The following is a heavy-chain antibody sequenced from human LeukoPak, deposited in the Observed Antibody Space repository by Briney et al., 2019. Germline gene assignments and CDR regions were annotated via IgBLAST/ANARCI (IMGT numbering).Heavy chain of an antibody. V-gene: IGHV3-66*02. Sequence: PGGSLRLSCAASGFTVRSNYMSWVRQAPGKGLEWVSVIYTGGSTYYADSVKGRFTISRDNSKNTLYLQMNSLRAEDTAVYYCAREIVVVPAASRTHYYYYGMDVWGQGTTVTVSS. D-gene: IGHD2-2*01. J-gene: IGHJ6*02. CDR3: AREIVVVPAASRTHYYYYGMDV. CDR1: GFTVRSNY. CDR2: IYTGGST.